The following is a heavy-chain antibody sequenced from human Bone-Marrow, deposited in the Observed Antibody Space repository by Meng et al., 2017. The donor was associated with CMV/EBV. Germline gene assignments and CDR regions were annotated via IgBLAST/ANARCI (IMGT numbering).Heavy chain of an antibody. Sequence: ASVKVSCKASGYTFTGYYMHWVRQAPGQGLEWMGWINPNSGGTNYAQKLQGGVTMTRDTSISTAYMELSRLRSEDTAVYYCARDYGDYSPYYYYGMDVWGQGNTVTVSS. V-gene: IGHV1-2*02. D-gene: IGHD4-17*01. CDR1: GYTFTGYY. J-gene: IGHJ6*02. CDR3: ARDYGDYSPYYYYGMDV. CDR2: INPNSGGT.